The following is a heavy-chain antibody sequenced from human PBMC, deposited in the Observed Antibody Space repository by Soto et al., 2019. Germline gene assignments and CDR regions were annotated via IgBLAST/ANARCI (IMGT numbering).Heavy chain of an antibody. CDR1: GFTFSNYA. D-gene: IGHD2-8*01. V-gene: IGHV3-23*01. CDR2: ISVSGGTT. CDR3: AKEDIVLMVSLRAFDY. J-gene: IGHJ4*02. Sequence: EVQLLESGGGLVQPGGSLRLYCAASGFTFSNYAMSWVRQAPGKGLEWVSAISVSGGTTYYADSVKGRFTISRDNSKNTLYLQMSSLRVDDTAVYYCAKEDIVLMVSLRAFDYWGQGTLVTVSS.